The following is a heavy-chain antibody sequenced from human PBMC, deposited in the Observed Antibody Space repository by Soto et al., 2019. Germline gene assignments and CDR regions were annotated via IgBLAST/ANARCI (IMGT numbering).Heavy chain of an antibody. CDR3: AKDVGYSSSWSLGMDV. CDR1: GFTFSSYA. J-gene: IGHJ6*02. CDR2: ISGSGGST. Sequence: GGSLKLSCAASGFTFSSYAMSWVRQAPGKGLEWVSAISGSGGSTYYADSVKGRFTISRDNSKNTLYLQMNSLRAEDTAVYYCAKDVGYSSSWSLGMDVWGQGTTVTVSS. V-gene: IGHV3-23*01. D-gene: IGHD6-13*01.